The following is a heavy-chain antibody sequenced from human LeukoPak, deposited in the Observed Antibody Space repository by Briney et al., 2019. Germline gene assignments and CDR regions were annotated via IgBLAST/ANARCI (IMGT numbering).Heavy chain of an antibody. CDR1: GFTFNMHW. Sequence: GGSLRLSCAASGFTFNMHWMSWVRQAPGKGREWVANIKQDGSEEHYVDSVKGQFTISRDTDKNSLYLKMNSLRAEDPAVYYCARLEASGYDYGVFDYWGQATLVTVSS. CDR2: IKQDGSEE. D-gene: IGHD5-12*01. V-gene: IGHV3-7*01. J-gene: IGHJ4*02. CDR3: ARLEASGYDYGVFDY.